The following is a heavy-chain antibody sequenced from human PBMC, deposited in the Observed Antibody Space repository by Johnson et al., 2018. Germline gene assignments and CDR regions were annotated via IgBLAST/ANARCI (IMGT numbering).Heavy chain of an antibody. Sequence: VQLVESGGGLVQPGGSLRLSCAASGFTFSSYAMSWVRQAPGKGLEWVSVVSGTTGSTYYTDSVKGRFTISRDNSKNPLYLQMNSLRVEDTAVYHWTKAIKGSPWYDAFDVWGQGTVVTVSS. V-gene: IGHV3-23*04. CDR1: GFTFSSYA. CDR3: TKAIKGSPWYDAFDV. D-gene: IGHD6-13*01. J-gene: IGHJ3*01. CDR2: VSGTTGST.